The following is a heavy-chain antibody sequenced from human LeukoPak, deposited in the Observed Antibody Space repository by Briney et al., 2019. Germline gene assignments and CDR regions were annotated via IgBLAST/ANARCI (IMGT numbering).Heavy chain of an antibody. CDR3: ARTTEGGYTYDYFYYYYMDV. V-gene: IGHV4-59*01. J-gene: IGHJ6*03. D-gene: IGHD5-18*01. CDR1: GGSISSYY. CDR2: IFYNGDT. Sequence: SETLSLTCTVSGGSISSYYWSWIRQPPGKGLEWIGNIFYNGDTNYNPSLKSRVTISVDSSKNQFSLKLSSVTAADTAVYYCARTTEGGYTYDYFYYYYMDVWGKGTTVTISS.